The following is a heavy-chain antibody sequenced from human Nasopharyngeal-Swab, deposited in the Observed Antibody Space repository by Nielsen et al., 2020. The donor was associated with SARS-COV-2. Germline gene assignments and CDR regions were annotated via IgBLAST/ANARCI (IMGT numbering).Heavy chain of an antibody. D-gene: IGHD3-9*01. J-gene: IGHJ4*02. CDR3: ARALPYYDILTGPDY. CDR1: GYTFTSYG. Sequence: ASVKVSCKASGYTFTSYGISWVRHAPGQGLEWMGWISAYNGNTNYAQKLQGSVTMTTDTSTSTAYMELRSLRSDDTAVYYCARALPYYDILTGPDYWGQGTLVTVSS. V-gene: IGHV1-18*01. CDR2: ISAYNGNT.